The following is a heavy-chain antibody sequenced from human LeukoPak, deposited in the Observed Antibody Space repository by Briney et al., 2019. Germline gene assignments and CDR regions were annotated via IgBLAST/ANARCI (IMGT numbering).Heavy chain of an antibody. Sequence: EGSLRLSCATSGFTFNIYAMNWVRQAPGKGLEWVSIISGNGINTYYADSVKGRFTISRDDSKNTLYLQMNSLRVDDTAIYYCARGVSDWGRGTLVTVAP. CDR2: ISGNGINT. CDR3: ARGVSD. V-gene: IGHV3-23*01. D-gene: IGHD3-16*01. J-gene: IGHJ4*02. CDR1: GFTFNIYA.